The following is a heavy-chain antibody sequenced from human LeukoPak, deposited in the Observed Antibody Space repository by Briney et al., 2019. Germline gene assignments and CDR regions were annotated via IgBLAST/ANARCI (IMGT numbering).Heavy chain of an antibody. CDR3: ARVVEYQLLRYYYYYMDV. J-gene: IGHJ6*03. CDR2: INPNSGGT. D-gene: IGHD2-2*01. Sequence: ASVKVSCKASGYTFTGYYMHWVRQAPGQGLEWMGWINPNSGGTNYAQKFQGRVTMTRDTSISTAYMELRSLRSDDTAVYYCARVVEYQLLRYYYYYMDVWGKGTTVTVSS. CDR1: GYTFTGYY. V-gene: IGHV1-2*02.